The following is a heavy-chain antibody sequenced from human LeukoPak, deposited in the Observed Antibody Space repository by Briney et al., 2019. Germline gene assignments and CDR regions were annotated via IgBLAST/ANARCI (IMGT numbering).Heavy chain of an antibody. V-gene: IGHV4-59*01. CDR1: GGSISYYY. D-gene: IGHD6-13*01. CDR3: ARDQGIAAAGHSYYYMDV. CDR2: IFYSGST. Sequence: SETLSLTCTVSGGSISYYYWSWIRQPPGKGLEWIGYIFYSGSTNYNPSLKSRVTISVDTSKNQFSLKLSSVTAADTAVYYCARDQGIAAAGHSYYYMDVWGKGTTVTVSS. J-gene: IGHJ6*03.